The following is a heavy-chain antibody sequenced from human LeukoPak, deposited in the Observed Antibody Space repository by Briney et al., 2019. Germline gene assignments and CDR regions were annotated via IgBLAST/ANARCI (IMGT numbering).Heavy chain of an antibody. CDR2: IIPIFGTA. V-gene: IGHV1-69*13. Sequence: SVKVSCKASGYTFTSYYMHWVRQAPGQGLEWMGGIIPIFGTANYAQKFQGRVTITADESTSTAYMELSSLRSEDTAVYYCARDNSIAAAGRSWFNPWGQGTLVTVSS. CDR1: GYTFTSYY. D-gene: IGHD6-13*01. J-gene: IGHJ5*02. CDR3: ARDNSIAAAGRSWFNP.